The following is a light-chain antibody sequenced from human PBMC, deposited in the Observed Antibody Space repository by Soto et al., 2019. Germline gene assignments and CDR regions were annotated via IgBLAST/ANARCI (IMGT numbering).Light chain of an antibody. CDR2: GNI. Sequence: QSVLTQPPSVSGAPGQRVTISCTGSSSNIGAGYDVHWYQQRPGTAPKLLIFGNINRPSGVPDRFSGSKSGTSASLAITGLQAEDEGDYYCQSYDNSLLAYVFGGGTKLTVL. V-gene: IGLV1-40*01. CDR3: QSYDNSLLAYV. J-gene: IGLJ2*01. CDR1: SSNIGAGYD.